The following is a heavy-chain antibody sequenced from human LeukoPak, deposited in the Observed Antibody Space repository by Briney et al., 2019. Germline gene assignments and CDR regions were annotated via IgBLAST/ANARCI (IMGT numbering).Heavy chain of an antibody. D-gene: IGHD3-3*01. Sequence: PSETLSLTCTVSGGSISSSSYYWGWIRQPPGKGLEWIGSIYYSGSTYYNPSLKSRVTISVDTSKNQFSLKLSSVTAADTAVYYCARLSIFGVVTLFDYWGQGTLVTVSS. V-gene: IGHV4-39*01. CDR2: IYYSGST. J-gene: IGHJ4*02. CDR1: GGSISSSSYY. CDR3: ARLSIFGVVTLFDY.